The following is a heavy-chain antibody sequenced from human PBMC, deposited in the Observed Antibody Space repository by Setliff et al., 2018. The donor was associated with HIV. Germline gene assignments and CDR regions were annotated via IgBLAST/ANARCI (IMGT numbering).Heavy chain of an antibody. CDR2: IYFTGSS. V-gene: IGHV4-38-2*01. J-gene: IGHJ3*01. CDR1: GYSISSGYY. CDR3: ARVQMAYAGFDV. D-gene: IGHD4-17*01. Sequence: PSETLSLTCAVSGYSISSGYYWAWIRQPPGKGLEWIGSIYFTGSSDNNPSLKSRVTLSVDTSKHQFSLKLSSVTAADTAVYYCARVQMAYAGFDVWGQGTMVTVSS.